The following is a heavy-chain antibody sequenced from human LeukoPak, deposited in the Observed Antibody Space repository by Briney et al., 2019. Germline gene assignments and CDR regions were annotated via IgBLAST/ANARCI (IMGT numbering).Heavy chain of an antibody. J-gene: IGHJ6*02. CDR2: IYYSGST. D-gene: IGHD3-10*01. Sequence: SETLSPTCTVSGGSISSYYWSWIRQPPGKGLEWIGYIYYSGSTNYNPSLKSRVTISVDTSKNQFSLKLSSVTAADTAVYYCARDLSAGDYYYGMDVWGQGTTVTVSS. CDR1: GGSISSYY. V-gene: IGHV4-59*01. CDR3: ARDLSAGDYYYGMDV.